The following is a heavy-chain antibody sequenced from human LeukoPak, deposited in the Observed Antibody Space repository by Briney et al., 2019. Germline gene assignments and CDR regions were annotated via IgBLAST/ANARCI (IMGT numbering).Heavy chain of an antibody. CDR2: IYYSGST. J-gene: IGHJ4*02. CDR1: GGSISSSSYY. CDR3: ARTRSSGYLTFDY. V-gene: IGHV4-39*01. Sequence: SETLSLTCIVSGGSISSSSYYWGWIRQPPGKGLEWIGSIYYSGSTYYNPSLKSRVTISVDTSKNQFSLRLSSVTAADTAVYYCARTRSSGYLTFDYWGQGILVTVSS. D-gene: IGHD3-22*01.